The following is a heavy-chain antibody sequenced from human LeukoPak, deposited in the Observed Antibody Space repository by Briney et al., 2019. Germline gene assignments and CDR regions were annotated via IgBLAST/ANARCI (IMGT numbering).Heavy chain of an antibody. V-gene: IGHV4-34*01. D-gene: IGHD2-2*01. J-gene: IGHJ4*02. CDR2: INHSGST. Sequence: SETLSLTCAVYGGSFSGYYWSWIRQPPGEGLEWIGEINHSGSTNYNPSLKSRVTISVDTSKNQFSLKLSSVTAADTAVYYCARTGNHCSSTSCYVYWGQGTLVTVSS. CDR3: ARTGNHCSSTSCYVY. CDR1: GGSFSGYY.